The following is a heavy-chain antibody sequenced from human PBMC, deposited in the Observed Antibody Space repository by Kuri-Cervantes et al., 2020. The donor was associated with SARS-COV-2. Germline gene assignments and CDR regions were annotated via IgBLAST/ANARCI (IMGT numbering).Heavy chain of an antibody. J-gene: IGHJ4*02. V-gene: IGHV4-39*07. D-gene: IGHD2-2*01. CDR1: GGSISSSSYY. Sequence: GSLRLSCTVSGGSISSSSYYWGWIRQPPGKGLEWIGSIYYSGSTYYNPSLKSRVTISVDTSKNQFSLKLSSVTAADTAVYYCARGPDCSSTSCHLGFDYWGQGTLVTVSS. CDR2: IYYSGST. CDR3: ARGPDCSSTSCHLGFDY.